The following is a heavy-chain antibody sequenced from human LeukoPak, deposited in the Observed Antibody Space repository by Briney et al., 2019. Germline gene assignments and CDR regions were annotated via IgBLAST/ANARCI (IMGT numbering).Heavy chain of an antibody. J-gene: IGHJ4*02. V-gene: IGHV3-74*01. D-gene: IGHD2-21*02. CDR1: GFTFSSYW. Sequence: GGSLRLSCAATGFTFSSYWMHWVRQAPGKGLVWVSRINSDGSSTSYADSVKGRFTISRDNAKNTLYLQMNSLRAEDTAVYYCARGRARLAYCGGDCYSPIGYWGQGTLVTVSS. CDR2: INSDGSST. CDR3: ARGRARLAYCGGDCYSPIGY.